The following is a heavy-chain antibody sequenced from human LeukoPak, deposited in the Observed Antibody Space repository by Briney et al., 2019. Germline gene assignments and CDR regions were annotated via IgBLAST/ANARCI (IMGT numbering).Heavy chain of an antibody. J-gene: IGHJ3*02. CDR3: ARDYYDSSGSDAFDI. Sequence: ASVKVSCKASGYTVTGYYMHWVRQAPGQGLEWMGWINPNSGGTNYAQKFQGRVAMTRDTSISTAYMELSRLRSDDTAVYYCARDYYDSSGSDAFDIWGQGTMVTVSS. D-gene: IGHD3-22*01. CDR2: INPNSGGT. CDR1: GYTVTGYY. V-gene: IGHV1-2*02.